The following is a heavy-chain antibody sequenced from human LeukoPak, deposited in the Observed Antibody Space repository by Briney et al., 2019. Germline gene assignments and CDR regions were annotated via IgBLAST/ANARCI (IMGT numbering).Heavy chain of an antibody. CDR1: GFTFSNAW. CDR3: TTDSSRYFAGSSFDY. CDR2: IKSKTDGGTT. D-gene: IGHD3-9*01. Sequence: GGSLRLSCAASGFTFSNAWMSWVRQAPGKGLEWVGRIKSKTDGGTTDYAAPVKGRFTISRDDSKNTLYLQMNSLKTEDTAVYYCTTDSSRYFAGSSFDYWGQGTLVTVSS. V-gene: IGHV3-15*01. J-gene: IGHJ4*02.